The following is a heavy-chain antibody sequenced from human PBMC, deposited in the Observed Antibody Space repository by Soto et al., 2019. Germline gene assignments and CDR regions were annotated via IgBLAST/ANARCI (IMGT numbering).Heavy chain of an antibody. Sequence: QVQLVQSGAEVKKPGASVKVSCKASGYTFTSYGISWVRQAPGQGREWMGWISAYNGNTNYAQKLQGRVTMTTDTTTSTAYMELRSLRSDDTAVYYCARDFEVASSGSRKNFDYWGQGTLVTVSS. CDR1: GYTFTSYG. CDR3: ARDFEVASSGSRKNFDY. J-gene: IGHJ4*02. V-gene: IGHV1-18*01. CDR2: ISAYNGNT. D-gene: IGHD3-22*01.